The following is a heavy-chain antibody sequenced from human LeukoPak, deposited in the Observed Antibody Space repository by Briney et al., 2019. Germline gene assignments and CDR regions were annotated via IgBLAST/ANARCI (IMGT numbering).Heavy chain of an antibody. Sequence: GGSLRLSCAASGFTFSSYAMSWVRQAPGKGLEWVSAISGSGGSTYYADSVKGRFTISRDNPKNTLYLQMNSLRAEDTAVYYCAKGNYGSFYFDYWGQGTLVTVSS. J-gene: IGHJ4*02. V-gene: IGHV3-23*01. CDR3: AKGNYGSFYFDY. D-gene: IGHD6-6*01. CDR1: GFTFSSYA. CDR2: ISGSGGST.